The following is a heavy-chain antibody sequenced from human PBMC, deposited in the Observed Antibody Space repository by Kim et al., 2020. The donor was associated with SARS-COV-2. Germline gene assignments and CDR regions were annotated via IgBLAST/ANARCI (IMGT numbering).Heavy chain of an antibody. J-gene: IGHJ6*03. V-gene: IGHV3-9*01. CDR1: GFTFGDSA. D-gene: IGHD4-17*01. CDR3: ARDKSPDDGGTPYYFYYYMDV. CDR2: INWNSGSR. Sequence: GGSLRLSCAASGFTFGDSAMHWVRQAPGKGLEWVSGINWNSGSRGYADSVKGRFTISRDNAKNSLYLQMNSLRTEDTALYYCARDKSPDDGGTPYYFYYYMDVWGKGTTVTVSS.